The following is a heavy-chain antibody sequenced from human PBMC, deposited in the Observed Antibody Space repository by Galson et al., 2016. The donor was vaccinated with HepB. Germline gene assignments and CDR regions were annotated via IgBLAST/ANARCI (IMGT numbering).Heavy chain of an antibody. Sequence: SVKVSCKASGGTFSSYAISWVRQAPGQGLEWMGGIIPIFATTNYAQKFQDRVTITADESTSTGYMKLSSLRSEDTAVYYCAAGTTPHYYYYMDVWGKGTTGSVSS. V-gene: IGHV1-69*13. D-gene: IGHD1-7*01. CDR3: AAGTTPHYYYYMDV. CDR2: IIPIFATT. J-gene: IGHJ6*03. CDR1: GGTFSSYA.